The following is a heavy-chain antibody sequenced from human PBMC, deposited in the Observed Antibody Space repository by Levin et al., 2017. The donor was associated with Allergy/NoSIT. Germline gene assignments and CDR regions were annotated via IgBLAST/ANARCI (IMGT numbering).Heavy chain of an antibody. CDR1: GFTFDDYA. CDR2: ISWNSGSI. V-gene: IGHV3-9*01. D-gene: IGHD3-10*01. CDR3: AKDLLWFGDHRGYYGMDV. J-gene: IGHJ6*02. Sequence: LSLTCAASGFTFDDYAMHWVRQAPGKGLEWVSGISWNSGSIGYADSVKGRFTISRDNAKNSLYLQMNSLRAEDTALYYCAKDLLWFGDHRGYYGMDVWGQGTTVTVSS.